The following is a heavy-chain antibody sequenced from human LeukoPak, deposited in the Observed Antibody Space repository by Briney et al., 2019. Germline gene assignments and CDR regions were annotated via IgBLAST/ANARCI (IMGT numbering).Heavy chain of an antibody. J-gene: IGHJ4*02. CDR2: IIPIFGTA. V-gene: IGHV1-69*05. Sequence: GASVKASCKASGGTFSSYAISWVRQAPGQGLEWMGRIIPIFGTANYAQKFQGRVTITTDESTSTAYMELSSLRSEDTAVYYCARCRGGGSCYADYWGQGTLVTVSS. CDR1: GGTFSSYA. D-gene: IGHD2-15*01. CDR3: ARCRGGGSCYADY.